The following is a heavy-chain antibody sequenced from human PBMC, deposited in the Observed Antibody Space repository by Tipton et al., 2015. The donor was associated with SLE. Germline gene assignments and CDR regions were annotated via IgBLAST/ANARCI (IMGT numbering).Heavy chain of an antibody. CDR1: GFTFSSYG. V-gene: IGHV3-53*05. J-gene: IGHJ4*02. CDR3: AILDTTPSSF. D-gene: IGHD1-26*01. Sequence: SLRLSCAASGFTFSSYGMHWVRQAAGKGLEWVSVIHFGGTTYYVDSVKGRFTISRDISKNTVYLEMNSLRTEDTAVYYCAILDTTPSSFWGQGTLVTVSS. CDR2: IHFGGTT.